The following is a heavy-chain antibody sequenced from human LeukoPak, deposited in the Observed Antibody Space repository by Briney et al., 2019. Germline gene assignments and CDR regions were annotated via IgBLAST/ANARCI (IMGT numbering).Heavy chain of an antibody. CDR1: GGSFSGYY. J-gene: IGHJ4*02. V-gene: IGHV4-34*01. D-gene: IGHD6-13*01. Sequence: SETLSLACAVYGGSFSGYYWSWIRQPPGKGLEWIGEINHSGSTNYNPSLKSRVTISVDTSKNQFSLKLSSVTAADTAVYYCARSAYSSSCKSNLFDYWGQGTLVTVSS. CDR2: INHSGST. CDR3: ARSAYSSSCKSNLFDY.